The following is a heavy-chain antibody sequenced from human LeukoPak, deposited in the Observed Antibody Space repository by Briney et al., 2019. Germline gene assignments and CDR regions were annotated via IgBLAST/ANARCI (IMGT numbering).Heavy chain of an antibody. CDR1: GGSLSGYY. J-gene: IGHJ3*02. CDR2: INSGGST. V-gene: IGHV4-34*01. Sequence: SETLSLTCAVSGGSLSGYYWTYIRQSPGKGLEWIGEINSGGSTNYNPSLKSRVTISVDTSKNQFSLKLSSVTAADTAVYYCARIKRGGWKDAFDIWGQGTMVTVSS. D-gene: IGHD1-1*01. CDR3: ARIKRGGWKDAFDI.